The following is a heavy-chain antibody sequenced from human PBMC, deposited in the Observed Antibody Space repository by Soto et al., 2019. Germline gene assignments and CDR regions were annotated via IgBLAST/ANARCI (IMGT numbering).Heavy chain of an antibody. V-gene: IGHV3-74*01. CDR1: GFTFSRYW. CDR2: INGDGSYT. Sequence: GGSLRLSCAASGFTFSRYWMHWVRQAPGKGLVWVARINGDGSYTNYADSVKGRFTISRDNAKNTLYLQMNSLRGEDTAVYYCTREFFGYSYEYWGRGNLVTVSS. CDR3: TREFFGYSYEY. J-gene: IGHJ4*02. D-gene: IGHD5-18*01.